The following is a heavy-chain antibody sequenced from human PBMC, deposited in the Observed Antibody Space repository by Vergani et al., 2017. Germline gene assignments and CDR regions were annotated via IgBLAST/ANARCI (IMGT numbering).Heavy chain of an antibody. CDR2: IWYDGSNK. CDR3: ARALYYYGSGSYYSVYGWFDP. V-gene: IGHV3-33*01. Sequence: QVQLVQSGAEVKKPGSSVKVSCKASGGTFSSYGMHWVRQAPGKGLEWVAVIWYDGSNKYYADSVKGRFTISRDNSKNTLYLQMNSLRAEDTAVYYCARALYYYGSGSYYSVYGWFDPWGQGTLVTVSS. J-gene: IGHJ5*02. D-gene: IGHD3-10*01. CDR1: GGTFSSYG.